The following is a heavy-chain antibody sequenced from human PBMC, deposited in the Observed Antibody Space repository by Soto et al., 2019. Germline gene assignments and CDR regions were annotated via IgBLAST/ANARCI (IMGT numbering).Heavy chain of an antibody. CDR3: ARGGGYDSEASRGWFDP. V-gene: IGHV6-1*01. CDR2: TYYRSKWYN. D-gene: IGHD5-12*01. CDR1: GDSVSSNSAA. J-gene: IGHJ5*02. Sequence: PSQTLSLTCAISGDSVSSNSAAWNWIRQSPSRGLEWLGRTYYRSKWYNDYAVSVKSRITINPDTSKNQFSLQLNSVTPEDTAVYYCARGGGYDSEASRGWFDPWGQGTLVTAPQ.